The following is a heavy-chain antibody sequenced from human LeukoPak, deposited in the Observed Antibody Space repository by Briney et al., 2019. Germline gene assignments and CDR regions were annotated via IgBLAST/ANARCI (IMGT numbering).Heavy chain of an antibody. CDR3: AKLGGIVVVPAADDAFDI. CDR1: GFTFSSXX. D-gene: IGHD2-2*01. CDR2: ISGSGGST. V-gene: IGHV3-23*01. Sequence: GFTFSSXXXXXVRQXPGKXXXXXSXISGSGGSTYYADSVKGRFAISRDNSKNTLYLQMNSLRAEDTAVYYCAKLGGIVVVPAADDAFDIWGQGTMVTVSS. J-gene: IGHJ3*02.